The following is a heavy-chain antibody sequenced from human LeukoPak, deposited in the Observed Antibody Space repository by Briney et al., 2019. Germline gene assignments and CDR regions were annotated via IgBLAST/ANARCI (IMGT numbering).Heavy chain of an antibody. Sequence: ASVKVSCKASGYSFNDKYLHWVRQAPGQGLEWMGSINPNSGGTNYAQKFQGRVTMTTDTSKSTAYMELSRLTSDDTAVYYCARAGGRSWFDPWGQGTLVTVSS. CDR3: ARAGGRSWFDP. V-gene: IGHV1-2*02. CDR1: GYSFNDKY. J-gene: IGHJ5*02. CDR2: INPNSGGT.